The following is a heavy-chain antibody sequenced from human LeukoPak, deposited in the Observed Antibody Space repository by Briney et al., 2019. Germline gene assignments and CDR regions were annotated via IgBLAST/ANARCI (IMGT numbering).Heavy chain of an antibody. CDR1: GGSISSYY. V-gene: IGHV4-4*07. Sequence: SETLSLTCTVSGGSISSYYWSWIRQPAGKGLERIGRIYTSGSTNYNPSLKSRVTMSVDTSKSQFSLKLSSVTAADTAVYYCARAGYSYGYDYYYYMDVWGKGTTVTVSS. D-gene: IGHD5-18*01. CDR3: ARAGYSYGYDYYYYMDV. J-gene: IGHJ6*03. CDR2: IYTSGST.